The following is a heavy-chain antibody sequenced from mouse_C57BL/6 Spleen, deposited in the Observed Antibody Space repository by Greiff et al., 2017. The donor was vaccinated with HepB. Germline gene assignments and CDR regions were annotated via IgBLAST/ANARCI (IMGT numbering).Heavy chain of an antibody. V-gene: IGHV5-4*01. J-gene: IGHJ3*01. D-gene: IGHD2-3*01. Sequence: EVQVVESGGGLVKPGGSLKLSCAASGFTFSSYAMSWVRQTPEKRLEWVATISDGGSYTYYPDNVKGRFTISRDNAKNNLYLQMSHLKSEDTAMYYCAREWLLRGTGFAYWGQGTLVTVSA. CDR3: AREWLLRGTGFAY. CDR2: ISDGGSYT. CDR1: GFTFSSYA.